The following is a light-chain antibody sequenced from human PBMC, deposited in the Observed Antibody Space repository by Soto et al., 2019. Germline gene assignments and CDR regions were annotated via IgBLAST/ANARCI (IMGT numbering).Light chain of an antibody. V-gene: IGKV1-39*01. CDR3: HQSYSTPPMYT. CDR2: AAS. Sequence: DIPMTQSPSFLSASVGDRVTITCRASQSISSYLNWYQQKPGKAPKLLIYAASCLQSGVPSRFSGSGSGTDFTLTISSRQPEDFATYYCHQSYSTPPMYTFGQGTKLEIK. J-gene: IGKJ2*01. CDR1: QSISSY.